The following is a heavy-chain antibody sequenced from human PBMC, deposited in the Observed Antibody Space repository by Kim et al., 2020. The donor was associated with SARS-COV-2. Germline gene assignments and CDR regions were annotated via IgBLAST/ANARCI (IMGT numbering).Heavy chain of an antibody. D-gene: IGHD1-26*01. V-gene: IGHV4-39*07. J-gene: IGHJ4*02. CDR3: AREGMGATAFDY. CDR2: IYFNGIT. Sequence: SETLSLICSVSGGSLSSTSYYWGWIRQSPGAGLEWLGTIYFNGITYYNPSLNSRVTISIDTSKNDFSLKLTSVTAADTAVYYCAREGMGATAFDYWGQGT. CDR1: GGSLSSTSYY.